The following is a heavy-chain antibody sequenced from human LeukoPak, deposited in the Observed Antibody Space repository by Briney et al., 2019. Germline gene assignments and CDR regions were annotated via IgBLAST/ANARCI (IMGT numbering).Heavy chain of an antibody. V-gene: IGHV4-39*01. CDR1: GGSISSSTYY. D-gene: IGHD3-3*01. CDR3: ARLGRTYYDFWSGP. J-gene: IGHJ5*02. Sequence: PSETLSLTCTVSGGSISSSTYYWGWIRQPPGKGLEWIGTIYYRGSTYYNPSLKSRVTISVDTSKNQFSLKLTSVTAADTAVYCCARLGRTYYDFWSGPWGQGTLVTVSS. CDR2: IYYRGST.